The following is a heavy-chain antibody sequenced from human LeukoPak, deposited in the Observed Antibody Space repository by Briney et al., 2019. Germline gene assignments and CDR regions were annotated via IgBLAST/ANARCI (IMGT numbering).Heavy chain of an antibody. Sequence: SETLSLTCTVSGGSTSSYYWSWIRQPPGKGLEWIGYIYTSGSTNYNPSLKSRVTISVDTSKNQFSLKLSSVTAADTAVYYCARHPEYYYYYMDVWGKGTTVTVSS. CDR2: IYTSGST. J-gene: IGHJ6*03. V-gene: IGHV4-4*09. CDR3: ARHPEYYYYYMDV. CDR1: GGSTSSYY.